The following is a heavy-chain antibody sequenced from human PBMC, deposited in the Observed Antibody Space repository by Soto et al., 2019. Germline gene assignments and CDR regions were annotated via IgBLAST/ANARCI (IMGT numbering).Heavy chain of an antibody. CDR1: GFSFKNYA. V-gene: IGHV3-30-3*01. Sequence: QVQLVESGGGVVQPGSSLRLSCAASGFSFKNYAFHWVRQAPGKGLEWVALISHNDEPKIFYADSVQGRFTISRDNVKNTVSLQMNSLRDEDTAVYLCARGVRAETYYTAFDYWGQGTQVTVSS. CDR2: ISHNDEPKI. J-gene: IGHJ4*01. CDR3: ARGVRAETYYTAFDY. D-gene: IGHD3-3*01.